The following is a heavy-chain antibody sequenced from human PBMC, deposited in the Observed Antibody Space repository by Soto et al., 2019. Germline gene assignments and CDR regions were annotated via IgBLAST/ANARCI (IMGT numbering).Heavy chain of an antibody. J-gene: IGHJ6*02. V-gene: IGHV3-30*18. CDR1: GFTFSSYG. Sequence: GGSLRLSCAASGFTFSSYGMHWVRQAPGKGLEWVAVISYDGSNKYYADSVKGRFTISRDNSKNTLYLQMNSLRAEDTAVYYCAKLRSSAYGMDVWGQGTTVTVSS. D-gene: IGHD6-6*01. CDR2: ISYDGSNK. CDR3: AKLRSSAYGMDV.